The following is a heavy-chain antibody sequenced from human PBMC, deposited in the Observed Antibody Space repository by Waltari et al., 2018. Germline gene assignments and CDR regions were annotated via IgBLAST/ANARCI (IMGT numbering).Heavy chain of an antibody. D-gene: IGHD1-1*01. V-gene: IGHV4-34*01. Sequence: QVQLQQWGAGLWRPSETLSLTCAVYGGSFSGYHSWIRQPSGKGLEWIGEINHNGNTYYNPSLEGRVTISIDTSKQQFFLKVTSVTAADTAVYYCAKVLDTRVIQLWGQGTLVTVSS. J-gene: IGHJ4*02. CDR3: AKVLDTRVIQL. CDR2: INHNGNT. CDR1: GGSFSGYH.